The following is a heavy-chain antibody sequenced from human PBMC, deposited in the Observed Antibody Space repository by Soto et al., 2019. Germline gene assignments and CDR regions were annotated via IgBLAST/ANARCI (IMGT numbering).Heavy chain of an antibody. J-gene: IGHJ4*02. CDR2: IGTAGDT. V-gene: IGHV3-13*04. CDR3: ARAIGPTLFDY. D-gene: IGHD3-22*01. Sequence: GSLRLSCSASGFTFSSYDMHWVRQGPGKGLEWVSAIGTAGDTNYAGSVKGRFTISRENAKNSLYLQMNSLRAGDTAIYFCARAIGPTLFDYWGQGALVTVSS. CDR1: GFTFSSYD.